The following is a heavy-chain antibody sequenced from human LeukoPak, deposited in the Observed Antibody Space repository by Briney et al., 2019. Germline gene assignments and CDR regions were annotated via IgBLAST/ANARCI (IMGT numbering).Heavy chain of an antibody. J-gene: IGHJ4*02. CDR1: GFTFSSYG. CDR2: IWYDGSNK. V-gene: IGHV3-33*01. CDR3: ARVRKDYGDYAFVY. D-gene: IGHD4-17*01. Sequence: GGSLRLSCAASGFTFSSYGMHWVRQAPGKGLEWVAVIWYDGSNKYYADSVKGRFTISRDNSENTLYLQMNSLRAEDTAVYYCARVRKDYGDYAFVYWGQGTLVTVSS.